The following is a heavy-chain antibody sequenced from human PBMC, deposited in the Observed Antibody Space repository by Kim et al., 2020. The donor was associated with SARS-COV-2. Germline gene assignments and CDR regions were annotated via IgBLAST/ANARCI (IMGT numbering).Heavy chain of an antibody. V-gene: IGHV3-9*01. CDR3: AKGTSHYDILTGYYHFDY. J-gene: IGHJ4*02. D-gene: IGHD3-9*01. Sequence: GRFTISRDNAKNSLYLQMNSLRAEDTALYYCAKGTSHYDILTGYYHFDYWGQGTLVTVSS.